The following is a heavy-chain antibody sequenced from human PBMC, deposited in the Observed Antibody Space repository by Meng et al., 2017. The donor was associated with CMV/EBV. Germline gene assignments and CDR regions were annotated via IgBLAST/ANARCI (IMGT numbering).Heavy chain of an antibody. CDR1: GFTFSDYS. CDR2: ISSASSTK. CDR3: TMSDYYSSSLH. V-gene: IGHV3-48*04. J-gene: IGHJ4*02. D-gene: IGHD6-6*01. Sequence: GESLKISCAVSGFTFSDYSMNWVRQAPGKGLEWVSYISSASSTKYYGDSVRGRFTISRDNAKNSLYLEMNSLRGDDTAVYYCTMSDYYSSSLHWGQGTPVTVSS.